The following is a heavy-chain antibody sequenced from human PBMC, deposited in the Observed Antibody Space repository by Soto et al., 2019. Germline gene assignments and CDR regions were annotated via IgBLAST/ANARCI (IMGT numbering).Heavy chain of an antibody. Sequence: PGGSLRLGCVACGVTVDSWGMDGVRQAPGKGLEWVAGVSPHAANTYYADSVRGRFIISRDDSRKTVSLDMNSLRGEDSAVYYCATEGAKTTWNFDYWGQGTVVTVSS. D-gene: IGHD1-1*01. CDR1: GVTVDSWG. CDR2: VSPHAANT. V-gene: IGHV3-23*01. J-gene: IGHJ4*02. CDR3: ATEGAKTTWNFDY.